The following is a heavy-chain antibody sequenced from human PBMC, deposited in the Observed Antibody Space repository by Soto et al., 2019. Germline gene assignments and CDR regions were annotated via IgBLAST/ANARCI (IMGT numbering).Heavy chain of an antibody. CDR3: ARWVGGSMYDNSGKYDS. J-gene: IGHJ5*01. CDR2: VAYDGSKT. D-gene: IGHD3-22*01. Sequence: QVQLVESGGGVVQPGRSLRLTCAASGFTFSSNGMHWVRQAPGKGLEGVALVAYDGSKTYYGDSVRGRFTISRDNSENTLYLQMNSLRAEDTAVYYCARWVGGSMYDNSGKYDSWGQGTRVTVSS. CDR1: GFTFSSNG. V-gene: IGHV3-30*03.